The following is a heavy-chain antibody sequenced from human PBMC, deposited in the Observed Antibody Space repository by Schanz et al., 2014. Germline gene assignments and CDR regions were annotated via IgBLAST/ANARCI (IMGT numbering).Heavy chain of an antibody. CDR1: GFNFSSYG. J-gene: IGHJ3*01. CDR3: ARGDNRDCYKVNFDV. V-gene: IGHV3-23*04. CDR2: ISGSGGSM. D-gene: IGHD2-21*01. Sequence: EVQLVESGGGLVKPGGSLRLSCAASGFNFSSYGMHWVRQAPGKGLEWVSAISGSGGSMLYAAAERGLSTISRDSSKNTLLLQMNTLRADDTAIYFCARGDNRDCYKVNFDVWGQGTLVTVSS.